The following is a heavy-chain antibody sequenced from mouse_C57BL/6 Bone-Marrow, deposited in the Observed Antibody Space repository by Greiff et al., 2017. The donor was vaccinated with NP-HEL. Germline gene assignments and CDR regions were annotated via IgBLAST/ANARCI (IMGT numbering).Heavy chain of an antibody. CDR1: GFNINDYY. CDR3: ASFITTVVAGTYYFDY. D-gene: IGHD1-1*01. V-gene: IGHV14-2*01. Sequence: VQLQQSGAELVKPGASVKLSCTASGFNINDYYMHWVKQRTEQGLEWIGRIDPEDGETKYAPKFQGKATITADTSSNTAYLQLSSLTSEDTAVYYCASFITTVVAGTYYFDYWGQGTTLTVSS. J-gene: IGHJ2*01. CDR2: IDPEDGET.